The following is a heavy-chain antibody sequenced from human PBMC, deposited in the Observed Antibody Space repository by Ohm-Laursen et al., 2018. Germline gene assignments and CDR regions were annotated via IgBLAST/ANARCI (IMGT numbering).Heavy chain of an antibody. CDR3: AKDRNWVAEQWLTFDC. Sequence: SLRLSCSASGFMFSGYGIHWVRQAPGKRLEWVAVISYDGRNRDYADSVKGRFTISRDNSKNTVDLQMNSLRAEDTAVYYCAKDRNWVAEQWLTFDCWGQGTPVTVSS. J-gene: IGHJ4*02. D-gene: IGHD6-19*01. CDR2: ISYDGRNR. V-gene: IGHV3-30*18. CDR1: GFMFSGYG.